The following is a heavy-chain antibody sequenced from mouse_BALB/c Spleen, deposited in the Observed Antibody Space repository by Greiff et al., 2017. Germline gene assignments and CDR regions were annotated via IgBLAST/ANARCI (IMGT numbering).Heavy chain of an antibody. J-gene: IGHJ4*01. V-gene: IGHV1-69*02. CDR2: IYPSDSYT. CDR3: TRSVRYAMDY. CDR1: GYTFTSYW. Sequence: VQLQQPGAELVRPGASVKLSCKASGYTFTSYWINWVKQRPGQGLEWIGNIYPSDSYTNYNQKFKDKATLTVDKSSSTAYMQLSSPTSEDSAVYYCTRSVRYAMDYWGQGTSVTVSS. D-gene: IGHD2-14*01.